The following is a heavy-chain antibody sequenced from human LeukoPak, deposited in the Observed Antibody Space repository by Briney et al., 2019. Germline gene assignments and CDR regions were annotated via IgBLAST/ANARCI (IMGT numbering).Heavy chain of an antibody. CDR3: ARVGRRGSYYGLDY. Sequence: PSETLSLTCTVSGGSISSYYWSWIRQPPGKGLEWIGYIHYSGSTNYNPSLKSRVTISVDTSKNQFSLKLSSVTAADTAVYYCARVGRRGSYYGLDYWGQGTLVTVSS. CDR1: GGSISSYY. D-gene: IGHD1-26*01. V-gene: IGHV4-59*01. J-gene: IGHJ4*02. CDR2: IHYSGST.